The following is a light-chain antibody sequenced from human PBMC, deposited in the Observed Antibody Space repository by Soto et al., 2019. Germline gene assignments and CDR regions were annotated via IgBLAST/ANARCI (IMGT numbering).Light chain of an antibody. CDR1: ESINSN. Sequence: EKVMTQSPATLSVSLGERATLSCRASESINSNLAWYQQKPGQAPSLLIYGASARATGFPDRFSGSGSGTEFTLTILSLQSEDSAVYYCQPYKTWPWTFGQGNKVEIK. V-gene: IGKV3-15*01. CDR2: GAS. J-gene: IGKJ1*01. CDR3: QPYKTWPWT.